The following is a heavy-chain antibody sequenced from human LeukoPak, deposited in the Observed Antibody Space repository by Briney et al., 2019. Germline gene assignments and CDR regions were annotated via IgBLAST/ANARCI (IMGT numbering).Heavy chain of an antibody. CDR1: GFTFSSYG. J-gene: IGHJ4*02. CDR2: IWYDGSNK. CDR3: ARDGSKYYDFWSGYSNFGLFDY. D-gene: IGHD3-3*01. V-gene: IGHV3-33*08. Sequence: GGSLRLSCAASGFTFSSYGMHWVRQAPGKGLEWVAVIWYDGSNKYYADSVKGRFTISRDNSKNTLYLQMNSLRAEDTAVYYCARDGSKYYDFWSGYSNFGLFDYWGQGTLVTVSS.